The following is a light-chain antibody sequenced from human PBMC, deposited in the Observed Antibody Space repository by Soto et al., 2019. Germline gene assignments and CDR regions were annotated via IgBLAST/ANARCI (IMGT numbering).Light chain of an antibody. Sequence: DIQMTQSPSTLSASVGDRVTITCRASQSIGDSLAWYQQKPGKAPYLLISDVSSLERGVPSRFSGSGSGTEFTLTISSMQPDDFATCYCQQYNGYSRTFGQGTKVDIK. V-gene: IGKV1-5*01. CDR2: DVS. J-gene: IGKJ1*01. CDR1: QSIGDS. CDR3: QQYNGYSRT.